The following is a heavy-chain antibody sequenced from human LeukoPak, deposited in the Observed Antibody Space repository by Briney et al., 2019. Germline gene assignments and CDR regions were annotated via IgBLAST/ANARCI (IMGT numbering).Heavy chain of an antibody. Sequence: SETLSLTCTVSGGSISSGGHYWSWIRQHPGKGLEWIGYISYSGSTSCNPSLQSRVTISVDTSKNQFSLKLSSVTAADTAVYYCARDSTSTGDFDYWGQGTLVTVSS. V-gene: IGHV4-31*03. J-gene: IGHJ4*02. CDR3: ARDSTSTGDFDY. D-gene: IGHD7-27*01. CDR1: GGSISSGGHY. CDR2: ISYSGST.